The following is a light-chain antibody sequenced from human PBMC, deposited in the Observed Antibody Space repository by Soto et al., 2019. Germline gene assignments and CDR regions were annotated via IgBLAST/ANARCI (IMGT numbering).Light chain of an antibody. Sequence: DIQMTQSPSTLSASVVDRVTITCRASQSISSWLAWYQQKPGKAPKLLIYDASSLESGVPSRFSGSGSGTEFTLTISSLQPDDFATYYCQQYNSQWTFGQGTRWIS. CDR1: QSISSW. CDR2: DAS. CDR3: QQYNSQWT. J-gene: IGKJ1*01. V-gene: IGKV1-5*01.